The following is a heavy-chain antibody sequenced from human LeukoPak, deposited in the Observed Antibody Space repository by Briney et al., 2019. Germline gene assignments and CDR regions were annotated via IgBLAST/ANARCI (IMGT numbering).Heavy chain of an antibody. V-gene: IGHV4-59*08. J-gene: IGHJ4*02. Sequence: PSETLSLTCTVSGGSLRSYYWSWIRQPPGKGLEWIGYIYYSGSTNYNPSLKSRVTISVDTSKNQFSLKLSSVTAADTAVYYCASDGSGSYYKQFDYWGQGTLVTVSS. D-gene: IGHD3-10*01. CDR3: ASDGSGSYYKQFDY. CDR1: GGSLRSYY. CDR2: IYYSGST.